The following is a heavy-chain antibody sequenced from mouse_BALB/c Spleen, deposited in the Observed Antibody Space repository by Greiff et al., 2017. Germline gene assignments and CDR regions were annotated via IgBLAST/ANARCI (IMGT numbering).Heavy chain of an antibody. J-gene: IGHJ3*01. CDR1: GFTFSSFG. CDR3: ATSVAY. CDR2: ISSGSSTI. Sequence: EVQGVESGGGLVQPGGSRKLSCAASGFTFSSFGMHWVRQAPEKGLDWVAYISSGSSTIYYADTVKGRFTISRDNPKNTLFLQMTSLRSEDTAMYYCATSVAYWGQGTLVTVSA. V-gene: IGHV5-17*02.